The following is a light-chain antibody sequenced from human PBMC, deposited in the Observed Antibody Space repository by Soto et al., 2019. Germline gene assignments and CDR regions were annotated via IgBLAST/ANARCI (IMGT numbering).Light chain of an antibody. CDR2: AAS. V-gene: IGKV1-39*01. CDR3: QQSFSSPPWT. Sequence: DIQMTQSPSSQSASVGASFTITFRLSQNIKTYLNWYQQKPGKAPNLLIYAASSLHSGVPSRFSGSGSGTDFTLTISSLQPEDFATYYCQQSFSSPPWTFGQGTKVDIK. J-gene: IGKJ1*01. CDR1: QNIKTY.